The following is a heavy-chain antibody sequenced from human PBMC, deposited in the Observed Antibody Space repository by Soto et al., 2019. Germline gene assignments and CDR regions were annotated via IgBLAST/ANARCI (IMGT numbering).Heavy chain of an antibody. CDR3: ARDPLTGDNAFDI. D-gene: IGHD7-27*01. J-gene: IGHJ3*02. Sequence: GGSLRLSCAASGFTFSSYSMNWVRQAPGKGLEWVSSISSSSSYIYYADSVKGRFTISRDNAKNSLYLQMNSLRAEDTAVYYCARDPLTGDNAFDIWGQGTMVTVSS. V-gene: IGHV3-21*01. CDR2: ISSSSSYI. CDR1: GFTFSSYS.